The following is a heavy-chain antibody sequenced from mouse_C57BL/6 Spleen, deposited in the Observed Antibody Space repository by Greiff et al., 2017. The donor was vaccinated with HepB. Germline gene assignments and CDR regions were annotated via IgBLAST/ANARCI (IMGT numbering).Heavy chain of an antibody. CDR2: IDPETGGT. V-gene: IGHV1-15*01. D-gene: IGHD1-1*01. J-gene: IGHJ1*03. CDR3: TRWDLGYYGSSWYVDV. CDR1: GYTFTDYE. Sequence: QVQLQQSGAELVRPGASVTLSCKASGYTFTDYEMHWVKQTPVHGLEWIGAIDPETGGTAYNQKFKGKAILTADKSSSTAYRELRSLTSEDSADYYCTRWDLGYYGSSWYVDVWGTGTTVTVSS.